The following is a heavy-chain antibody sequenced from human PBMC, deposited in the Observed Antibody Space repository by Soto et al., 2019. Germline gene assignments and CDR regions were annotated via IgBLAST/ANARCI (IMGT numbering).Heavy chain of an antibody. CDR3: ARGRSNPSAPFNY. CDR1: GGSISSYY. J-gene: IGHJ4*02. Sequence: NPSETLSLTCTVSGGSISSYYWSWIRQPPGKGLEWIGYIYYSGSTNYNPSLKSRVTITVDTSKNQFSLKLNSVTAADTAVFYCARGRSNPSAPFNYWGQGTLVTVSS. D-gene: IGHD3-16*01. V-gene: IGHV4-59*12. CDR2: IYYSGST.